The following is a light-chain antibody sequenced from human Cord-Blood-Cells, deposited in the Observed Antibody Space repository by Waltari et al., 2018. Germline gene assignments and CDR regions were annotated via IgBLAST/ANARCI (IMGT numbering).Light chain of an antibody. Sequence: QSALTQPASVSGSPGQSITISCTGTSSDVGGYNYVSWYQQHPGKAPKLRIYDVSKRPSGVSNRVSGSKSGSTASLTISGLQAEDGADYYCSSYTSSSTWVFGGGTKLTVL. CDR1: SSDVGGYNY. V-gene: IGLV2-14*01. J-gene: IGLJ3*02. CDR3: SSYTSSSTWV. CDR2: DVS.